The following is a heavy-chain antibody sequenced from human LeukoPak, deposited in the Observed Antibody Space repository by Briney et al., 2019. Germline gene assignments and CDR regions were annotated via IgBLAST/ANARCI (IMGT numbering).Heavy chain of an antibody. V-gene: IGHV3-11*04. CDR3: ATSGTYSSSWHGLPLDY. D-gene: IGHD6-13*01. J-gene: IGHJ4*02. CDR2: ISSSGSTI. Sequence: GGSLGLSCAASGFTFSDYYMSWIRQAPGKGLEWVSYISSSGSTIYYADSVKGRFAISRDNAKNSLYLQMNSLRAEDTAVYYCATSGTYSSSWHGLPLDYWGQGTLVTVSS. CDR1: GFTFSDYY.